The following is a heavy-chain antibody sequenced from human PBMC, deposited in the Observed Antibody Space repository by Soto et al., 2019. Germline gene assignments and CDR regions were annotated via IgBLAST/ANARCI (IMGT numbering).Heavy chain of an antibody. CDR3: ARATSGGSRTSCLDYYYYMDV. D-gene: IGHD2-2*01. Sequence: ASVKVSCKASGYTFTRYDINWVRQATGQGLEWMGWMNPNSGNTGYAQKFQGRVTMTRNTSISTAYMELSSLRSEDTAVYDCARATSGGSRTSCLDYYYYMDVWGKGTTVTVSS. J-gene: IGHJ6*03. V-gene: IGHV1-8*01. CDR1: GYTFTRYD. CDR2: MNPNSGNT.